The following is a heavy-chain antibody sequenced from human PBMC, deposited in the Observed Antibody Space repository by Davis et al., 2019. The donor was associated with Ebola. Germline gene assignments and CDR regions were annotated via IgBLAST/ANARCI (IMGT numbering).Heavy chain of an antibody. V-gene: IGHV4-39*07. D-gene: IGHD2-15*01. CDR2: IYHSGST. Sequence: MPSETLSLTCTVSGGSISSSSYYWGWIRQPPGKGLEWIGSIYHSGSTYYNPSLKSRVTISVDTSKNQFSLKLSSVTAADTAVYYCASLLGYCSDDSCFSSWGQGTLVTVSS. J-gene: IGHJ4*02. CDR1: GGSISSSSYY. CDR3: ASLLGYCSDDSCFSS.